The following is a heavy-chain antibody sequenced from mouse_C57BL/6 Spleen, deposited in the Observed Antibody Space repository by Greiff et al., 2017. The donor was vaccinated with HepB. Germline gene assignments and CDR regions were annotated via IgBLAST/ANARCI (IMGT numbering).Heavy chain of an antibody. CDR1: GYTFTSYW. CDR2: IYPGSGST. CDR3: ANYYGSSYDFDY. D-gene: IGHD1-1*01. Sequence: QVQLQQSGAELVKPGASVKMSCKASGYTFTSYWITWVKQRPGQGLEWIGDIYPGSGSTNYNEKFKSKATLTVDTSSSTAYMQLSSLTSEDSAVYYCANYYGSSYDFDYWGQGTTLTVSS. V-gene: IGHV1-55*01. J-gene: IGHJ2*01.